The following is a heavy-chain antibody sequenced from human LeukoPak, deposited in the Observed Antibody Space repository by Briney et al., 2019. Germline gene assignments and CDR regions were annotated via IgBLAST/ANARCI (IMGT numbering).Heavy chain of an antibody. J-gene: IGHJ6*03. CDR3: ARVGTTEGYYYYYMDV. Sequence: SVKVSCKASGGTFSSYAISWVRQAPGQGLEWIGGIIPIFGTANYAQKFQGRVTITTDESTSTAYVELSSLRSEDTAVYYCARVGTTEGYYYYYMDVWGKGTTVTVSS. D-gene: IGHD1-1*01. V-gene: IGHV1-69*05. CDR1: GGTFSSYA. CDR2: IIPIFGTA.